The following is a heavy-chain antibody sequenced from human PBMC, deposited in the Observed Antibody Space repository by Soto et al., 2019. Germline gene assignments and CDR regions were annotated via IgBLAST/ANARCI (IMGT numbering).Heavy chain of an antibody. V-gene: IGHV3-30-3*01. D-gene: IGHD2-2*01. J-gene: IGHJ6*02. Sequence: PGGSLRLSCAASGFTFSSYAMRWVRQAPGKGLEWVAVISYDGSNKYYADSVKGRFTISRDNSKNTLYLQMNSLRAEDTAVYYCARGQDIVVVPAAIGYYYYGMDVWGQGTTVTVSS. CDR3: ARGQDIVVVPAAIGYYYYGMDV. CDR1: GFTFSSYA. CDR2: ISYDGSNK.